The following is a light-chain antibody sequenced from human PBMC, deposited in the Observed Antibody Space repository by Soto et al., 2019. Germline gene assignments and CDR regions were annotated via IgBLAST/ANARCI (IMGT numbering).Light chain of an antibody. CDR1: QSIRNW. CDR3: QHYNAFPLP. Sequence: DIQMTQSPSTLSASVGDRVTITCRASQSIRNWLAWYQDKPGKAPKLLIYGASSLESGVPSRFSGSGSGTEFTLTIGGLQAYDFGTYYCQHYNAFPLPVGQGTKVEIK. J-gene: IGKJ1*01. V-gene: IGKV1-5*01. CDR2: GAS.